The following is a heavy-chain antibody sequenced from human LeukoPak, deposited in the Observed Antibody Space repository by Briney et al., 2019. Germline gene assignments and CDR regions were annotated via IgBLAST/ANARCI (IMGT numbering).Heavy chain of an antibody. CDR1: GFTFSSYA. V-gene: IGHV3-30-3*01. CDR3: ARSTYCGGDCYSLGAFDI. CDR2: ISYDGSNK. Sequence: QTGGSLRLSCAASGFTFSSYAMHWVRQAPGKGLEWVAVISYDGSNKYYADSVKGRFTISRDNSKNTLYLQMNSLRAEDTAVYYCARSTYCGGDCYSLGAFDIWGQGTMVTVSS. D-gene: IGHD2-21*02. J-gene: IGHJ3*02.